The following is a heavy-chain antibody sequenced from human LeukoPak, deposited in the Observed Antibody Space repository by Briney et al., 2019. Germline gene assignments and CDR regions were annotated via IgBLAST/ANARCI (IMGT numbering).Heavy chain of an antibody. D-gene: IGHD1-26*01. CDR3: ASLVGAYRNPDN. V-gene: IGHV4-59*01. CDR2: IYYMGST. J-gene: IGHJ4*02. CDR1: GGSISSYY. Sequence: SETLSLTCTVSGGSISSYYWSWIRQPPGKGLEWIGYIYYMGSTNYNPSVKSRVTISVDTSKNQFSPKRSSVTAANTAVYYCASLVGAYRNPDNSGQGNLFSVSS.